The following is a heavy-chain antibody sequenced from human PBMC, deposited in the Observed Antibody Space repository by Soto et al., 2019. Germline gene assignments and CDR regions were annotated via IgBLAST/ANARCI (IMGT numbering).Heavy chain of an antibody. D-gene: IGHD1-1*01. CDR2: ISGSDGST. V-gene: IGHV3-23*01. CDR3: AKDSSYTASEPDY. J-gene: IGHJ4*02. Sequence: EVQLLESGGGLVQPGGSLRLSCAASGFTFSSYAMSWVRQAPGKGLERVSGISGSDGSTYYADSVKGRFTISRDKSKNTLYLQMNSLRAEDTAVYYSAKDSSYTASEPDYWGQGTLVTVAS. CDR1: GFTFSSYA.